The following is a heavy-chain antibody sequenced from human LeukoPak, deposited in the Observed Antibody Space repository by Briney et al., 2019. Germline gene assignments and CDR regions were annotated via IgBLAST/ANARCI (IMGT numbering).Heavy chain of an antibody. CDR3: AKIQTGD. CDR1: GFTFSSYP. CDR2: ISNDGRNK. J-gene: IGHJ4*02. Sequence: GGSLRLSCAASGFTFSSYPMHWVRQAPGKGLEWVAVISNDGRNKYYADSAKGRLTISRDNSKNTLYLQMNSLRAEDTAVYYCAKIQTGDWGQGTLVTVSS. D-gene: IGHD5-18*01. V-gene: IGHV3-30-3*01.